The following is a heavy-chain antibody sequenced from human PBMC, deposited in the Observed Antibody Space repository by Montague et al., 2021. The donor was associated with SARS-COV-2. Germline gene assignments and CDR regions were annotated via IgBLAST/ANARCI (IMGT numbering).Heavy chain of an antibody. D-gene: IGHD6-19*01. CDR1: GGSFSSYY. CDR2: INHTGST. J-gene: IGHJ5*02. CDR3: ARPFRMGMAGMPLLT. Sequence: SETLSLTCAVSGGSFSSYYWSCNRRSPGKRLEWIGEINHTGSTTYNPSLKSRVTISVDTSKNQFFLKLTSVTAAGTALYYCARPFRMGMAGMPLLTWGQGTLVTVSS. V-gene: IGHV4-34*01.